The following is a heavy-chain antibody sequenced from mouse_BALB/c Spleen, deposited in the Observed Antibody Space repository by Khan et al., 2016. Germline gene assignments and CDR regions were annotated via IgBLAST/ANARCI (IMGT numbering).Heavy chain of an antibody. Sequence: EVKLLESGGGLVQPGGSLKLSCAASGFDFSRYWMSWVRQAPGKGLEWIGEINPDSSTINYAPTLKGKLIISRDNAKNTLYLRRNKVSSDDTALYYCTRLYFYGCSDYWGPCTTLTVSS. D-gene: IGHD1-1*01. CDR1: GFDFSRYW. CDR2: INPDSSTI. CDR3: TRLYFYGCSDY. J-gene: IGHJ2*01. V-gene: IGHV4-1*02.